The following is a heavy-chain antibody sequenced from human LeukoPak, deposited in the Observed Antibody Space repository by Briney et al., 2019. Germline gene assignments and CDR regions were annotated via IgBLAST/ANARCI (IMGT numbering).Heavy chain of an antibody. CDR1: GFTLSNYW. J-gene: IGHJ4*02. CDR3: GRGGSGSRYFDY. V-gene: IGHV3-74*01. Sequence: PGGSLRLSCAASGFTLSNYWMHWVRQAPGKGLVWVARINFDGSSTNYAGSVRGRFTISRDNAKNTLYLQMSSLRGEDTAVYYCGRGGSGSRYFDYWGQGTLVTVSS. CDR2: INFDGSST. D-gene: IGHD1-14*01.